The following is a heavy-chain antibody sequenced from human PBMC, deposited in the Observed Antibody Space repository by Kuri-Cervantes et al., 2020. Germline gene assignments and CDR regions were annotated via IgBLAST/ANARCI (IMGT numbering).Heavy chain of an antibody. CDR3: ARASHYYYGMDV. CDR1: GGTFSSYD. V-gene: IGHV1-69*06. CDR2: IIPIFGTA. J-gene: IGHJ6*02. Sequence: SVKVSCKASGGTFSSYDISWVRQAPGQGLEWMGGIIPIFGTANYAQKFQGRVTITADKSTSTAYMELSSLRSEDTAVYYCARASHYYYGMDVWGQGTTVTVSS.